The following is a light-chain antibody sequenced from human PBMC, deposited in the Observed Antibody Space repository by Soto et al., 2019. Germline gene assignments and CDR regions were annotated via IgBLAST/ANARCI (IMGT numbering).Light chain of an antibody. CDR3: QQYGSSPPIT. V-gene: IGKV3-20*01. Sequence: EIGLTQAPGTLSLSPGERATLSCRASQSVSSTYLAWYQQKPGQAPRPLIYGASSRATGIPDRFSGSGSGTDFTLTISRLEPEDFAVYYCQQYGSSPPITFGQGTRLEIK. CDR2: GAS. CDR1: QSVSSTY. J-gene: IGKJ5*01.